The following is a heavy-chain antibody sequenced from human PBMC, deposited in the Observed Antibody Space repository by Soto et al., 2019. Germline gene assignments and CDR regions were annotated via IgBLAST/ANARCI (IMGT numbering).Heavy chain of an antibody. V-gene: IGHV3-30*03. CDR3: AREAKPYGDLSYYYGMDV. Sequence: LRLSCAASGFTFSIYGMHWVRQAPGKGLEWVAVISYDGSNKYYADSVKGRFTISRDNSKNTLYLQMNSLRAEDAAVYYCAREAKPYGDLSYYYGMDVWGQGTTVTVSS. J-gene: IGHJ6*02. CDR1: GFTFSIYG. CDR2: ISYDGSNK. D-gene: IGHD4-17*01.